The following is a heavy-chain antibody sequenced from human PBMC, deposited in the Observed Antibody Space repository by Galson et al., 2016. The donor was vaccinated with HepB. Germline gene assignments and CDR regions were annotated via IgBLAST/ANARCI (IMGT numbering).Heavy chain of an antibody. CDR1: GGSISDYY. D-gene: IGHD6-19*01. J-gene: IGHJ4*02. V-gene: IGHV4-59*01. CDR3: SATTTGWHAW. CDR2: IYNSGNN. Sequence: ETLSLTCTVSGGSISDYYCSWIRQSPGKGLEWIGHIYNSGNNKYNPSLESRVTISVDTSKNQFFLDVNSVTAADTAIYYCSATTTGWHAWWGQRNLVSVSS.